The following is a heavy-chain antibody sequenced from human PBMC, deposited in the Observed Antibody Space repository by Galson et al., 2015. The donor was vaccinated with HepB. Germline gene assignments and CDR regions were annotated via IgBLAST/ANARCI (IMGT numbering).Heavy chain of an antibody. CDR2: IYSGGST. V-gene: IGHV3-53*01. CDR3: ARGGGSYSFDY. D-gene: IGHD1-26*01. CDR1: GFTVSSNY. Sequence: LRLSCAASGFTVSSNYMSWVRQAPGKGLEWVSVIYSGGSTYYADSVKGRFTISRDNSKNTVYLQMNSLRGEDTAMYYCARGGGSYSFDYWGQGTLVTVSS. J-gene: IGHJ4*02.